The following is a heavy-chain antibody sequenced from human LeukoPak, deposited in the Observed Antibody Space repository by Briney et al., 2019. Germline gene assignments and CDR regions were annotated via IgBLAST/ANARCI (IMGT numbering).Heavy chain of an antibody. CDR1: GFTFSSYA. J-gene: IGHJ3*02. Sequence: GGSLRLSCVASGFTFSSYAMSWVRQAPGKGLEWVSAISGSGGSTYYADSVKGRFTISRDNSKNTLYLQMNSLRAEDTALYYCARTHSIRDAFDIWGQGTMVTVSS. CDR3: ARTHSIRDAFDI. D-gene: IGHD5-24*01. V-gene: IGHV3-23*01. CDR2: ISGSGGST.